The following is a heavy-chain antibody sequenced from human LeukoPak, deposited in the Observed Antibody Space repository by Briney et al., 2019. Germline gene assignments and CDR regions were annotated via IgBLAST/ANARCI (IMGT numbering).Heavy chain of an antibody. J-gene: IGHJ6*02. Sequence: CQASWYTLNRHHIHRGRQAPGQRVEGVGWINPHNGGTNYAQKFQGWVTMTRDTSISTAYMELSRLRSDDTAVYYCARRGVTGARGGYYYYYGMDVWGQGTTVTVSS. V-gene: IGHV1-2*04. D-gene: IGHD1-20*01. CDR3: ARRGVTGARGGYYYYYGMDV. CDR2: INPHNGGT. CDR1: WYTLNRHH.